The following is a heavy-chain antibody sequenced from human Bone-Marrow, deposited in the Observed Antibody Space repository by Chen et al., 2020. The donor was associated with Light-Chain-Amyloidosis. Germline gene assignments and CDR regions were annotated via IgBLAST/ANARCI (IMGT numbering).Heavy chain of an antibody. D-gene: IGHD1-26*01. V-gene: IGHV1-69*05. CDR1: GGTFSSYA. CDR3: ATARLQAGTYTYYHSYYMHV. J-gene: IGHJ6*03. CDR2: IIPVIGTI. Sequence: GTEVKKPGPSVKVSCKASGGTFSSYALNWVRQAPGQGLEWMAEIIPVIGTIRYAPDFQGRVTVTTDESMSTAYMELSSLRSEDTAVYYCATARLQAGTYTYYHSYYMHVCGTGTTVIVSS.